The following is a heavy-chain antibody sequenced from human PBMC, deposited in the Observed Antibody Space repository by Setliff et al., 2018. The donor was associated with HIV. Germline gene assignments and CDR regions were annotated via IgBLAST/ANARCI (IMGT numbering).Heavy chain of an antibody. Sequence: GGSLRLSCAASGFIFSKYSMNWVRQAPGKGLEWVSYISSGSRTIYYAESVKGRFTISRDNSKNTVYLQMNSLRAEDTAVYYCAKYSSSWSYYSYYMNVWGKGTTVTVSS. D-gene: IGHD6-6*01. CDR2: ISSGSRTI. J-gene: IGHJ6*03. CDR3: AKYSSSWSYYSYYMNV. CDR1: GFIFSKYS. V-gene: IGHV3-48*01.